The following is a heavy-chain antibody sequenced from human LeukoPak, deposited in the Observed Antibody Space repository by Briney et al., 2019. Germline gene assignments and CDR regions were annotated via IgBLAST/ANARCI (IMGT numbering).Heavy chain of an antibody. V-gene: IGHV3-30*02. D-gene: IGHD1-26*01. CDR2: IRYDGSNK. CDR1: GFTFSSYG. J-gene: IGHJ4*02. CDR3: AKAFLRDWGRIVGAHFIDY. Sequence: LAGGSLRLSCAASGFTFSSYGMHWVRQAPSKGLEWVAFIRYDGSNKYYADSVKGRFTISRDDSKNTLYLQMNSLRAEDTAVYYCAKAFLRDWGRIVGAHFIDYWGQGTLVTVSS.